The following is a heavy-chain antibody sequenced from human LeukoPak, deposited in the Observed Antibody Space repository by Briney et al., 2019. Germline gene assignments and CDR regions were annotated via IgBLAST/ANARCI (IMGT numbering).Heavy chain of an antibody. CDR1: GYPFNTYG. CDR2: ISGNDGAT. J-gene: IGHJ5*02. V-gene: IGHV1-18*04. Sequence: ASVKVSCTASGYPFNTYGLSWVRQAPGQGLEWMGQISGNDGATKYAQSFQGRVTMTTDTATSTAYLELTSLRSDDTAVYYCARDVPDFWSGFAAWSQGSLVTV. CDR3: ARDVPDFWSGFAA. D-gene: IGHD3-3*01.